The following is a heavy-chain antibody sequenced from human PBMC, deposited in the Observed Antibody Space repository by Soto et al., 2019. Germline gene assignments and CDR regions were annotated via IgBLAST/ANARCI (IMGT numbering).Heavy chain of an antibody. CDR2: ISGSGGST. CDR3: AKGRYSGTYYPGY. D-gene: IGHD1-26*01. CDR1: GFTFSSYA. V-gene: IGHV3-23*01. J-gene: IGHJ4*02. Sequence: GGSLRLSCAASGFTFSSYAMSWVRQAPGKGLEWVSAISGSGGSTYYADSVKGRFTISRDKSKNTLYLQMNSLRAEDTAVYYCAKGRYSGTYYPGYWGQGTLVTVSS.